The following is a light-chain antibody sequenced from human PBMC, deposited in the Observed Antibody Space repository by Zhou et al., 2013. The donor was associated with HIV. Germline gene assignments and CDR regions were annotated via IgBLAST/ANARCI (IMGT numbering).Light chain of an antibody. CDR2: KAS. V-gene: IGKV1-5*03. Sequence: DIQMTQSPSTLSASLGDRVTITCRASQSISSWLAWYHQKPGKAPKLLIYKASSLESGVPSRFSGSGSGTEFTLTISSLQPDDFATYYCQQYETYPYTFGQGTKLEMK. CDR1: QSISSW. CDR3: QQYETYPYT. J-gene: IGKJ2*01.